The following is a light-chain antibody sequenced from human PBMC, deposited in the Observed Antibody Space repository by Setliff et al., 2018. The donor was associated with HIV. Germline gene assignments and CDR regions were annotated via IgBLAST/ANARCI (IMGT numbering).Light chain of an antibody. V-gene: IGLV2-14*03. CDR2: GVT. J-gene: IGLJ1*01. CDR3: SSYTSTSAYV. CDR1: GRDIGGYNY. Sequence: QSVLTQPASVSGSPGQSITISCIGTGRDIGGYNYVSWYQQHPGKAPKLTIYGVTKRSSGVSNRFSGSKAGTTASLTISGLQAEDEADYYCSSYTSTSAYVFGTGTKVTVL.